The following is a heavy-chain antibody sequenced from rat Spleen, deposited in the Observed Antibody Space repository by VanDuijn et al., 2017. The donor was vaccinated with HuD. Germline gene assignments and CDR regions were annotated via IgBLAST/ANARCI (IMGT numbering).Heavy chain of an antibody. Sequence: EVQLVESGGGLVQPRGSVKLSCAASGFSFSNYDMAWVRQAPTKGLEWVASISSDGSSTYYRDSVEGRFTISRDNAKNTLYLQMDSLRSEDTATYYCATGPRILRLDWFAYWGQGVMVTVSS. J-gene: IGHJ2*01. CDR3: ATGPRILRLDWFAY. CDR2: ISSDGSST. D-gene: IGHD1-6*01. CDR1: GFSFSNYD. V-gene: IGHV5-25*01.